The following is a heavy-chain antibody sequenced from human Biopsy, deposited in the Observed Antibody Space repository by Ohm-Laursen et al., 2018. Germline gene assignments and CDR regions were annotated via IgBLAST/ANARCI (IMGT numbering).Heavy chain of an antibody. CDR3: ARDSRGGHLNTTLITGKNLDS. CDR2: IYYTGST. CDR1: GESFNGYY. D-gene: IGHD3-16*01. Sequence: GTLSLTCAVYGESFNGYYWTWIRQSPGKGLEWIGYIYYTGSTNYNPSAKSRVTISVDTSKNQFSLKLNSVTAADTAVYFCARDSRGGHLNTTLITGKNLDSWGQGILVTVSS. V-gene: IGHV4-59*01. J-gene: IGHJ4*02.